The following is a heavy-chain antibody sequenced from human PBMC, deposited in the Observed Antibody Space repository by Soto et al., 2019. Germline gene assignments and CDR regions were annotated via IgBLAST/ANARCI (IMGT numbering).Heavy chain of an antibody. CDR1: GGTFSSYA. CDR3: AREGLVTKGVNWFDP. J-gene: IGHJ5*02. Sequence: GASVKVSCKASGGTFSSYAISWVRQAPGQGLEWMGGIIPIFGTANYAQKFQGRVTITADESTSTAYMELSSLRSEDTAVYYCAREGLVTKGVNWFDPWGQGTLVTVSS. V-gene: IGHV1-69*13. D-gene: IGHD3-9*01. CDR2: IIPIFGTA.